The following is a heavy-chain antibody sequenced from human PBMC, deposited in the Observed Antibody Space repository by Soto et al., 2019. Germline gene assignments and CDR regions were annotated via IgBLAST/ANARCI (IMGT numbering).Heavy chain of an antibody. CDR2: IRGKAYGGTT. V-gene: IGHV3-49*04. D-gene: IGHD3-3*01. CDR3: TRENVFWSGYDTYGIDY. J-gene: IGHJ4*02. CDR1: GFTFASYA. Sequence: EVQLVESGGGLVQPGRSLRLSCTASGFTFASYAMSWVRQAPGKGLQWVGFIRGKAYGGTTEYAASVQGRFTISRDDSKSIAYLQMNSLKTEDTAVYYCTRENVFWSGYDTYGIDYWGQGTLVTVSS.